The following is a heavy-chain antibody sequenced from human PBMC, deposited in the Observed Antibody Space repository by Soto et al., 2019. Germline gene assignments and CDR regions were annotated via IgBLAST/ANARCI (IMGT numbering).Heavy chain of an antibody. V-gene: IGHV1-69*01. CDR1: GGTFSSYA. CDR2: IIPIFGTA. J-gene: IGHJ4*02. Sequence: QVQLVQSGAEVKKPGSSVTVSCKASGGTFSSYAISWVRQAPGQGLEWMGGIIPIFGTANYAQKFQGRGTSTAGESTSTAYMGLSRLRSEDTAVYYCARDRDLYYDSSSMLDYCGQGTLVTVSS. CDR3: ARDRDLYYDSSSMLDY. D-gene: IGHD3-22*01.